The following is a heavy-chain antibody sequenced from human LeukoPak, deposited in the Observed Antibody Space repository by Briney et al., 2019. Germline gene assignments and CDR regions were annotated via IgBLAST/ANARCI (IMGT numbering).Heavy chain of an antibody. CDR1: GGSISSYY. Sequence: KPSETLALTCTGSGGSISSYYWSWIRQPPGKGIEWIGYLYYSGSTNYNPSLKSRVTISVDTSKNQFSLKLSSVTAADTAVYYCARAGGYGGSLAYWGQRALVTVSS. CDR3: ARAGGYGGSLAY. CDR2: LYYSGST. V-gene: IGHV4-59*01. D-gene: IGHD5-18*01. J-gene: IGHJ4*02.